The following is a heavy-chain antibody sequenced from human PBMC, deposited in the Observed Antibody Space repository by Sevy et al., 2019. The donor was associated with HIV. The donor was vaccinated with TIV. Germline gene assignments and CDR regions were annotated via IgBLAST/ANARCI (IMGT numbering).Heavy chain of an antibody. D-gene: IGHD3-22*01. Sequence: GGSLRLSCAASGFTFSSYAMHWVRQAPGKGLEWVAVISYDGSNKYYADSVKGRFTISRDNSKNRLYLQMNSLRAEDTAVYYCARDSHPFITMIQIWGQGTLVTVSS. CDR1: GFTFSSYA. V-gene: IGHV3-30*04. CDR2: ISYDGSNK. CDR3: ARDSHPFITMIQI. J-gene: IGHJ4*02.